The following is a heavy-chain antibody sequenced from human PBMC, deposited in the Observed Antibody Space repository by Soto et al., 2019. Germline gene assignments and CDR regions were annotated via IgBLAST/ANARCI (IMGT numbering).Heavy chain of an antibody. CDR3: ASWVGDAFWSGYPPFDY. D-gene: IGHD3-3*01. V-gene: IGHV1-69*02. CDR1: GGTFSSYT. J-gene: IGHJ4*02. Sequence: QVQLVQSGAEVKKPGSSVKVSCKASGGTFSSYTISWVRQAPGQGLEWMGRIIPILGIANYAQKFQGRVTITADKSTSTAYMELSSLRSEDTAVYYCASWVGDAFWSGYPPFDYWGQGTLVTVSS. CDR2: IIPILGIA.